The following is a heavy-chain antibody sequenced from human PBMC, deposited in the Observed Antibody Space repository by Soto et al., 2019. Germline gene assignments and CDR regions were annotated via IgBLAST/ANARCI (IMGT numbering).Heavy chain of an antibody. CDR3: ARGFFVHAVDI. Sequence: EEQVVESGGDLVHPGGSLRLSGTDSGFTFSDNWIHWVRQAPGKGLVWVSRINNDGSATAYADSVKGRFSVSRDTARDTMFMQIHSLRVDDTAMYYCARGFFVHAVDIWGQGTMVNVSS. CDR1: GFTFSDNW. J-gene: IGHJ3*02. D-gene: IGHD3-10*01. V-gene: IGHV3-74*01. CDR2: INNDGSAT.